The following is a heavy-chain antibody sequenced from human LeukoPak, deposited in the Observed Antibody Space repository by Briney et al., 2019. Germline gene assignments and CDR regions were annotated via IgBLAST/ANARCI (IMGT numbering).Heavy chain of an antibody. CDR2: IYTSGST. CDR1: GGSISSYY. D-gene: IGHD1-26*01. J-gene: IGHJ4*02. V-gene: IGHV4-4*07. CDR3: ARENSGSYREFDY. Sequence: SETLSLTCTVSGGSISSYYWSWIRQPAGKGLEWIGRIYTSGSTNYNASLKSRVSMSVDTSKNQFSLKLSSVTAADTAVFYCARENSGSYREFDYWGQGTLVIVSS.